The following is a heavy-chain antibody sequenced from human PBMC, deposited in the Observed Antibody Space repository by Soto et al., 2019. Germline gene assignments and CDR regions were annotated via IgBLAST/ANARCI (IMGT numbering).Heavy chain of an antibody. Sequence: EVQLVESGGGLVQPGGSLRLSCAASGVTFSDFWLHWVRQTPGKGLVWVSRIKSDGGSTNYADSVKGRFTISRDNAKNTVYLQMYSLRAEDTAVYYCARGAKGAYYVDVWGKGTTVTVSS. V-gene: IGHV3-74*01. CDR3: ARGAKGAYYVDV. D-gene: IGHD2-21*01. CDR1: GVTFSDFW. J-gene: IGHJ6*03. CDR2: IKSDGGST.